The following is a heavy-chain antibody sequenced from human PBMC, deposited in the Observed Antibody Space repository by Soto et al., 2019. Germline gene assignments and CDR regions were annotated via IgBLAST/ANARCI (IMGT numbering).Heavy chain of an antibody. D-gene: IGHD3-22*01. J-gene: IGHJ4*02. CDR3: ARVYSMNALGHAFDY. CDR1: GFTFSSYA. CDR2: ISYDGSNK. V-gene: IGHV3-30-3*01. Sequence: QVQLVESGGGVVQPGRSLRLSCAASGFTFSSYAMHWVRQAPGKGLEWVAVISYDGSNKYYADSVKGRFTISRDNSKKTQYLQMNSLRAEDTAVYYCARVYSMNALGHAFDYWGQGTLVTVSS.